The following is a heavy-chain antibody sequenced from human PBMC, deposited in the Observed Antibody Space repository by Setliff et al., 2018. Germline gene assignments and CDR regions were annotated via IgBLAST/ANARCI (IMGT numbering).Heavy chain of an antibody. CDR2: IIPIFGTT. V-gene: IGHV1-69*05. CDR1: GGTFSNYD. D-gene: IGHD2-15*01. CDR3: ARVRDCSGGICHRGFHHYMDV. Sequence: SVKVSCKASGGTFSNYDISWVRQAPGQGLEWMGGIIPIFGTTNYAQRFQGRVTITTDESTSTAYLELSSLRSEDTAVYYCARVRDCSGGICHRGFHHYMDVWGKGTTVTVPS. J-gene: IGHJ6*03.